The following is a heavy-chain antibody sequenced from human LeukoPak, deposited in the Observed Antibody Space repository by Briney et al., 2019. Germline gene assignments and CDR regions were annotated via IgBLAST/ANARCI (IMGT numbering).Heavy chain of an antibody. CDR3: ARDRSYYDSSGYRSGYFDL. Sequence: GGSLRLSCVASGFMFSAYAMSWVRQAPGKGLEWVSYISSSGSTIYYADSVKGRFTISRDNAKNSLYLQMNSLRAEDTAVYYCARDRSYYDSSGYRSGYFDLWGRGTLVTVSS. CDR2: ISSSGSTI. V-gene: IGHV3-11*01. D-gene: IGHD3-22*01. CDR1: GFMFSAYA. J-gene: IGHJ2*01.